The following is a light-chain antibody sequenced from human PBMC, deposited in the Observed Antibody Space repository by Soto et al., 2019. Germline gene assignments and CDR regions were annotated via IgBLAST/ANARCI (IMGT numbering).Light chain of an antibody. Sequence: DIQMTQSPSSLSASVGDRVTITCRASQGIGNDLGWYQQRPGKAPNRLIYAASTLQSVVPSSLSGSGSGTEFTLTISSLQPEDFTTYYCLYHNSYPRSFGKGTKVEIK. V-gene: IGKV1-17*01. CDR3: LYHNSYPRS. CDR2: AAS. J-gene: IGKJ1*01. CDR1: QGIGND.